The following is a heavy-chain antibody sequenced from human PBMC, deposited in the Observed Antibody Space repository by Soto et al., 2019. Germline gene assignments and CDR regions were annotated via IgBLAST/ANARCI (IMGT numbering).Heavy chain of an antibody. CDR3: ARCLGGGNSCYFDY. D-gene: IGHD2-21*02. J-gene: IGHJ4*02. CDR1: GFSLSSSRVG. V-gene: IGHV2-5*01. Sequence: QITLKESGPTLVKPTQTLTLTCTFSGFSLSSSRVGVGWIRQPPGKALEWVALIYWNDDKRSRPYLSSRLTIAKDTTKDQVDLTMTNVDPVDTDTYYFARCLGGGNSCYFDYWGQGALVTVSS. CDR2: IYWNDDK.